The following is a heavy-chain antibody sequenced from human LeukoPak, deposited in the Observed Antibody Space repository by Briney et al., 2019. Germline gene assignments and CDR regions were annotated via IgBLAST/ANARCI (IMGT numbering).Heavy chain of an antibody. J-gene: IGHJ4*02. Sequence: PSETLSLTCAVYGGSFSGYYWSWIRQPPGKGLEWIGEINHSGSTNYNPSLKSRVTISVDTSKNQFSLKLSSVTAADTAVYYCARGRGYCSSTSCYVSGRRDQYYFDYWGQGTLVTVSS. CDR2: INHSGST. D-gene: IGHD2-2*01. CDR1: GGSFSGYY. V-gene: IGHV4-34*01. CDR3: ARGRGYCSSTSCYVSGRRDQYYFDY.